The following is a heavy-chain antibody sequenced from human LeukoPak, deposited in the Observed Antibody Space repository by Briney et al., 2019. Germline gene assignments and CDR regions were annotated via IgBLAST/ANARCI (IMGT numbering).Heavy chain of an antibody. D-gene: IGHD4-11*01. J-gene: IGHJ6*03. Sequence: SVKVSCKASGGTFSSYAISWVRQAPGQGLEWMGGIIPIFGTANYAQKFQGRVTITADKSTSTAYMELSSLRSEDTAVYYCARIGEVKTNYYMDVWGKGTTVTVSS. CDR3: ARIGEVKTNYYMDV. CDR2: IIPIFGTA. V-gene: IGHV1-69*06. CDR1: GGTFSSYA.